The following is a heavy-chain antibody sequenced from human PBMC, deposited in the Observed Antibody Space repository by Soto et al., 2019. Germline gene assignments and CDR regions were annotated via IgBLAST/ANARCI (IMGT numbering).Heavy chain of an antibody. CDR3: ASGWGGGWLEYLVS. V-gene: IGHV3-53*01. CDR1: GFSVSGSY. Sequence: GGSLRLSCAASGFSVSGSYMGWVRQAPGKGLEWVSVIYRGGATYYVDSVKGRFTISRDNSENTLYLQMNSLRVDDTAVYYCASGWGGGWLEYLVSWGQGALVTGS. D-gene: IGHD6-19*01. CDR2: IYRGGAT. J-gene: IGHJ5*02.